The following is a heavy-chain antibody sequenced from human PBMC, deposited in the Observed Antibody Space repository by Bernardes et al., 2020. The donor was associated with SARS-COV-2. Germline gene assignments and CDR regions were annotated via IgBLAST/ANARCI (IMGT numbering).Heavy chain of an antibody. CDR1: GFTFSTFA. J-gene: IGHJ2*01. D-gene: IGHD3-16*01. V-gene: IGHV3-48*03. CDR2: ISSSGTTI. CDR3: AGNSFVGGRQFQWSFAL. Sequence: GGSLRLSCAASGFTFSTFAMHWVRQAPGKGLEWISYISSSGTTIYYADSVKGRFTISRDNAKNSLYLQMTSLRADDTGVYYCAGNSFVGGRQFQWSFALWGRGTLVTVSS.